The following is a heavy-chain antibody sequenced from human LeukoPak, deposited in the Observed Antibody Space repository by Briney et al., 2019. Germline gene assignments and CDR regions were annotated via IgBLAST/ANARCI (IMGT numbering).Heavy chain of an antibody. D-gene: IGHD2-15*01. CDR3: ARRRSRAGTPNYMDV. CDR2: IYYSGST. CDR1: GGSISSYY. J-gene: IGHJ6*02. V-gene: IGHV4-59*08. Sequence: PSETLSLTCTVSGGSISSYYWSWIRQPPGKGLEWIGYIYYSGSTNYNPSLKSRVTISVDTSKNQFSLKLSSVTAADTAVYYCARRRSRAGTPNYMDVWGQGTTVTVSS.